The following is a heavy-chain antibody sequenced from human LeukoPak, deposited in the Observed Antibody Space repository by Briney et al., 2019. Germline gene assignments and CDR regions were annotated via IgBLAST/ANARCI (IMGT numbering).Heavy chain of an antibody. V-gene: IGHV3-7*01. J-gene: IGHJ4*02. D-gene: IGHD5-24*01. CDR2: IKQDGSEK. Sequence: HSGGSLRLSCAASGFTFSSYWMSWVRQAPGKGLEWVANIKQDGSEKYYVDSVKGRFTISRDNSKNTLYLQMNSLRAEDTAVYYCARDANRDAYNSHSDCWGQGTLVTVSS. CDR3: ARDANRDAYNSHSDC. CDR1: GFTFSSYW.